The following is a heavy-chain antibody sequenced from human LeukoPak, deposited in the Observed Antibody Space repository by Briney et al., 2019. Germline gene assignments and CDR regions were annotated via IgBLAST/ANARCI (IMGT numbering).Heavy chain of an antibody. J-gene: IGHJ5*02. V-gene: IGHV3-30*04. CDR2: ISYDGSNK. CDR3: ARYSSGWYRSKTYPRRYWFDP. Sequence: GGSLRLSCAASGFTFSSYAMHWVRQAPGKGLEWVAVISYDGSNKYYADSVKGRFTISRDNSKNTLYLQMNSLRAEDTAVYYCARYSSGWYRSKTYPRRYWFDPWGQGTLVTVSS. D-gene: IGHD6-19*01. CDR1: GFTFSSYA.